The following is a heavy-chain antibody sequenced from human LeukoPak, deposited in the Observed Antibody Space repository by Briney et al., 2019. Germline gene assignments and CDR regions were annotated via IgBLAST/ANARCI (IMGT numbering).Heavy chain of an antibody. CDR3: ARGGMGPDCVWGSYRSYYFDY. J-gene: IGHJ4*02. D-gene: IGHD3-16*02. Sequence: GESLKISCKGSGYSFTSYWIGWVRQMPGKGLEWMGIIYPGDSDTRYSPSFQGQVTISADKSISTAYLQWSSLKASDTAMYYCARGGMGPDCVWGSYRSYYFDYWGQGTLVTVSS. CDR2: IYPGDSDT. V-gene: IGHV5-51*01. CDR1: GYSFTSYW.